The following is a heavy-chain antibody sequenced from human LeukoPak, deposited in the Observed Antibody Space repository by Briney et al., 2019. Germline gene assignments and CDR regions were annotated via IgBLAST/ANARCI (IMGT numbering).Heavy chain of an antibody. CDR3: ARDGGDYVDY. CDR2: IYYSGST. V-gene: IGHV4-59*01. Sequence: PSETLSLTCTVSGGSISSYYWSCIRQPPGKGLEWIGYIYYSGSTNYNPSLKSRVTISVDTSKNQFSLKLSSVTAADTAVYYCARDGGDYVDYWGQGTLLTVSS. CDR1: GGSISSYY. J-gene: IGHJ4*02. D-gene: IGHD4-17*01.